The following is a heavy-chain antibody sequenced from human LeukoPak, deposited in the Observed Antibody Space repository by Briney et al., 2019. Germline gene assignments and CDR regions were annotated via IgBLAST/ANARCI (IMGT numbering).Heavy chain of an antibody. CDR3: ARDLLQVYCSSTSCYTALGY. J-gene: IGHJ4*02. CDR1: GYTFTSYG. V-gene: IGHV1-18*01. Sequence: ASVKVSCKASGYTFTSYGISWVRQAPGQGPEWMGWISAYSGNTNYAQKLQGRVTMTTDTSTSTAYMELGSLRSEDTAVYYCARDLLQVYCSSTSCYTALGYWGQGTLVTVSS. D-gene: IGHD2-2*02. CDR2: ISAYSGNT.